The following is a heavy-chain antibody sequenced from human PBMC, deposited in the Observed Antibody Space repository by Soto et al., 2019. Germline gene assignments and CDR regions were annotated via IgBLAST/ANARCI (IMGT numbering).Heavy chain of an antibody. D-gene: IGHD4-17*01. CDR2: IYHSGST. J-gene: IGHJ4*02. CDR1: GGSISSGGYS. CDR3: ASGLVTTLHY. V-gene: IGHV4-30-2*01. Sequence: QLQLQESGSGLVKPSQTLSLTCAVSGGSISSGGYSWSWIRQPPGQGMEWIGYIYHSGSTYYNPSLTRRVPISVDMAKNQFSLKLSSVTAADTAVYYCASGLVTTLHYWGQVTLVTVSS.